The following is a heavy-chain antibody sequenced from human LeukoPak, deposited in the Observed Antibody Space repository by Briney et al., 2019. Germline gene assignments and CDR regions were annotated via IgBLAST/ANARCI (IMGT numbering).Heavy chain of an antibody. CDR3: AREAYCGGDCYSALDP. CDR2: ISSSGSTI. Sequence: GGSLRLSCAASGLTFSDYYMSWIRQAPGKGLEWVSYISSSGSTIYYADSVKGRFTISRDNAKNSLYLQMNSLRAEDTAVYYCAREAYCGGDCYSALDPWGQGTLVTVSS. J-gene: IGHJ5*02. D-gene: IGHD2-21*02. V-gene: IGHV3-11*01. CDR1: GLTFSDYY.